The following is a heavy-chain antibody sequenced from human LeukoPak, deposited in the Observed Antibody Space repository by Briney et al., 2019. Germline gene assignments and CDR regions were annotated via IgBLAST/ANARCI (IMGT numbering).Heavy chain of an antibody. CDR3: AKQGAGFWSGYSYYYYYMDV. J-gene: IGHJ6*03. CDR2: INQDGSEK. CDR1: RFTFSNYW. D-gene: IGHD3-3*01. Sequence: GGSLRLSCAASRFTFSNYWMSWVRQTPGKGLEWVANINQDGSEKYYVDSVKGRFTISRDNAKNSLYLQMKRLRAEDTAVYYCAKQGAGFWSGYSYYYYYMDVWGKGTTVTVSS. V-gene: IGHV3-7*01.